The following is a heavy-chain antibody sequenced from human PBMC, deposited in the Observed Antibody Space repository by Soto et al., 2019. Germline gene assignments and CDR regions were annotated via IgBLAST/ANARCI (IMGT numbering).Heavy chain of an antibody. J-gene: IGHJ4*02. V-gene: IGHV5-10-1*01. D-gene: IGHD2-21*01. CDR1: GYTFTSHW. Sequence: PGESLKISCKGSGYTFTSHWITWVRQMPGKGLEWMGKIDPSDSYTNYSPSFQGHVTISADKSIGTAYLQWSSLKASDTAMYYCARHPGLPYPPAYWARGT. CDR3: ARHPGLPYPPAY. CDR2: IDPSDSYT.